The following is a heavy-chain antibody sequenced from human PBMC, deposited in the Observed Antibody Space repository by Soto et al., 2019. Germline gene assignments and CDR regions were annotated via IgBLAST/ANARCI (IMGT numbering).Heavy chain of an antibody. CDR3: AKGRLLWFGGLLSETDY. Sequence: GGSLRLSCATSGFTFSSYGMHWVRQAPGKGLEWVAVISYDGSNKYYADSVKGRFTISRDNSKNTLYLQMNSLRAEDTAVYYCAKGRLLWFGGLLSETDYWGQGTLVTVSS. CDR2: ISYDGSNK. J-gene: IGHJ4*02. D-gene: IGHD3-10*01. CDR1: GFTFSSYG. V-gene: IGHV3-30*18.